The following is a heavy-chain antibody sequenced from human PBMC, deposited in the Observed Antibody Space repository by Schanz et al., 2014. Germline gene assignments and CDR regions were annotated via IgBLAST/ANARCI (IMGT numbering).Heavy chain of an antibody. Sequence: QLVQSGSEFRKPGASVKVSCKASGYIFSSYAIHWVRQAPGQGLEWMGWINPNSGGTNYAQKFQGRVTMTRDTSIRRAYMELSRLRSDDTAVYYCARVYNWNPGGWYFDLWGRGTLVTVSS. CDR1: GYIFSSYA. V-gene: IGHV1-2*02. D-gene: IGHD1-20*01. CDR2: INPNSGGT. J-gene: IGHJ2*01. CDR3: ARVYNWNPGGWYFDL.